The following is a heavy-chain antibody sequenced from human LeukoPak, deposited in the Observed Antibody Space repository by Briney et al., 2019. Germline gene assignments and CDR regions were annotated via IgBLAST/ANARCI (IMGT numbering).Heavy chain of an antibody. Sequence: SETLSLTCSVSGDSVSSNSYYCGWIRQPPGKGLEWIGSKFYFGRTYHNPSLTSRVTTSIDGSKNQFSLNLTSVTAADTAVYYCASQRAGGYIYWYFDVWGRGTLVTVSS. CDR1: GDSVSSNSYY. D-gene: IGHD5-12*01. CDR2: KFYFGRT. J-gene: IGHJ2*01. CDR3: ASQRAGGYIYWYFDV. V-gene: IGHV4-39*01.